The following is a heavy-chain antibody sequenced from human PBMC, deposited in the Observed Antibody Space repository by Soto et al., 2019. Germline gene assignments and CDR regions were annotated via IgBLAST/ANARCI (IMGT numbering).Heavy chain of an antibody. J-gene: IGHJ5*02. V-gene: IGHV5-51*01. CDR1: GYSFAQFW. D-gene: IGHD6-13*01. Sequence: VESVTISCKVSGYSFAQFWIVWVLQMPGKGLEWMGIIYPANSDTRYSPSFEGQVTISADKSINTAYLQWRSLKASDTAIYYCASLPIAAAGSTWFDPWGQGTLVTVSS. CDR2: IYPANSDT. CDR3: ASLPIAAAGSTWFDP.